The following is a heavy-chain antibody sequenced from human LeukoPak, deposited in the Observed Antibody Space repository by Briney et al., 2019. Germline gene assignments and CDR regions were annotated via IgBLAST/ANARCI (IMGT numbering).Heavy chain of an antibody. CDR1: GGTFSSYA. J-gene: IGHJ4*02. D-gene: IGHD5-18*01. CDR3: ARDEMGDTAAGY. V-gene: IGHV1-69*04. CDR2: IIPILGIA. Sequence: ASVKVSCKASGGTFSSYAISWVRQAPGQGLVWMGRIIPILGIANYAQKFQGRVTITADKSTSTAYMELSSLRSEDTAVYYCARDEMGDTAAGYWGQGTLVTVSS.